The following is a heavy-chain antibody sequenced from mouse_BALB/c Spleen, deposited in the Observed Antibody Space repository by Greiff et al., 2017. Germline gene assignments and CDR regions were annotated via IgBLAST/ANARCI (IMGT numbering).Heavy chain of an antibody. Sequence: EVQLVESGPGLVKPSQSLSLTCTVTGYSITSDYAWYWNRQFPGNKLEWMGFISYSGSTSYNPSLKSRISITRDTSKNQFFLQLKSVTTVDTATYYCARANCGNYSYAMDYWGQGTSVTVSS. CDR2: ISYSGST. V-gene: IGHV3-2*02. CDR1: GYSITSDYA. D-gene: IGHD2-1*01. CDR3: ARANCGNYSYAMDY. J-gene: IGHJ4*01.